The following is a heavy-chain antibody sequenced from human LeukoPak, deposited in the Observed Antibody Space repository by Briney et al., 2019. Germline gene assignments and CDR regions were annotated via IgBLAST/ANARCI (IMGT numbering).Heavy chain of an antibody. CDR3: AKDAAGDYSYYFDY. D-gene: IGHD4-17*01. V-gene: IGHV3-23*01. Sequence: GGSLRLSCAASGFTFSSYAMSWVRQAPGKGLEWVSGLSGSGGSTYYADSLKGRFTISRDNSKNTLYLQMSRLRATDTAVYFCAKDAAGDYSYYFDYWGQGTLVTVSS. CDR2: LSGSGGST. J-gene: IGHJ4*02. CDR1: GFTFSSYA.